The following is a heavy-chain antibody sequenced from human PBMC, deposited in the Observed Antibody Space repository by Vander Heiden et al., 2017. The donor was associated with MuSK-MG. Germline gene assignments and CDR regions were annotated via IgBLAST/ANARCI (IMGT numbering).Heavy chain of an antibody. Sequence: QVQLVESGGGVVQPGRSLRLSCAASGFTFSSYGMHWVRQAPGKGLEWVAVIWYDGSNKYYADSVKGRFTISRDNSKNTLYLQMNSLRAEDTAVYYCARDSIVGATGYYGMDVWGQGTTVTVSS. D-gene: IGHD1-26*01. CDR2: IWYDGSNK. CDR3: ARDSIVGATGYYGMDV. CDR1: GFTFSSYG. V-gene: IGHV3-33*01. J-gene: IGHJ6*02.